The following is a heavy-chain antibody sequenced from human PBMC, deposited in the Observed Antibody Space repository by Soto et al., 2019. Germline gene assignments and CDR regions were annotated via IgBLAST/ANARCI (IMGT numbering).Heavy chain of an antibody. V-gene: IGHV2-5*02. Sequence: QITLKESGPTLVKPTQTLTLTCTFSGFSLSTSGVGVGWIRQPPGKALEWLALIYWDDDKRYSPSLKSRLTITKDTSKNQVVLTMTNMDPVVTATYYCAHSLTWQWLVKEFDYWGQGTLVTVSS. CDR1: GFSLSTSGVG. CDR2: IYWDDDK. D-gene: IGHD6-19*01. CDR3: AHSLTWQWLVKEFDY. J-gene: IGHJ4*02.